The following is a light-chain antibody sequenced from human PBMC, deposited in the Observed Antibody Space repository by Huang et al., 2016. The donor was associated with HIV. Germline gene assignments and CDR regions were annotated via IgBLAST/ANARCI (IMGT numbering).Light chain of an antibody. J-gene: IGKJ4*01. V-gene: IGKV1-39*01. Sequence: DIQMTQSPSSLSASVGDRVTITCRASQSISTYLNWYQQRTGKVPKILIYAASTLQSGVPSRFSGSGSGTDFTLTISSLQPEDFATYYCQQSYTPFLTFGGGTKV. CDR3: QQSYTPFLT. CDR1: QSISTY. CDR2: AAS.